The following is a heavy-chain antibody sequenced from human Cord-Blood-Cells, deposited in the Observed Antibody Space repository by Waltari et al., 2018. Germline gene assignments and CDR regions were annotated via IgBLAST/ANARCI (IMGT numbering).Heavy chain of an antibody. CDR1: GGSFSGYY. J-gene: IGHJ4*02. V-gene: IGHV4-34*01. D-gene: IGHD3-10*01. Sequence: QVQLQHWGAGLLKPSETLSLTCAVYGGSFSGYYCSWIRKPPGKGLEWIGEINHSGSTNYNPSLKSRVTISVDTSKNQFSLKLSSVTAADTAVYYCARVSSGLYYFDYWGQGTLVTVSS. CDR2: INHSGST. CDR3: ARVSSGLYYFDY.